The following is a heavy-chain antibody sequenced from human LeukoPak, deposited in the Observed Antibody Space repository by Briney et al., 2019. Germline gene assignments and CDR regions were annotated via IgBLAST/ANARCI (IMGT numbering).Heavy chain of an antibody. Sequence: SETLSLTCTVSGGSISSYYWSCIRQPPGKGLEWIGYIYSSGSTNYNPSLKSRVTISVDTSKDQFSLKLRSVTAADTAVYSCARAYSSSWYFNWFDPWGQGTLVSVSS. D-gene: IGHD6-13*01. CDR2: IYSSGST. V-gene: IGHV4-59*08. CDR3: ARAYSSSWYFNWFDP. CDR1: GGSISSYY. J-gene: IGHJ5*02.